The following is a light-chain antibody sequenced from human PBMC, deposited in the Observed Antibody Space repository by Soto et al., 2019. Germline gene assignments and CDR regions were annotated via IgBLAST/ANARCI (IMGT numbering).Light chain of an antibody. Sequence: EIVMTQSPATLSVSPGERATLSCRASQSVSSNLAWYQQKPGQAPRLLIYGASSRATGIPVRFSGSGSGTEFTLTISSLQSEDFAVYYCQQFSSYPLTFGGGTKVDIK. CDR1: QSVSSN. CDR3: QQFSSYPLT. V-gene: IGKV3-15*01. J-gene: IGKJ4*01. CDR2: GAS.